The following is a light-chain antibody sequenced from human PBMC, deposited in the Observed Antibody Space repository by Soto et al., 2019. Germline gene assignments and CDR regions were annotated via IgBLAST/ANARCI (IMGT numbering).Light chain of an antibody. J-gene: IGKJ1*01. CDR1: QGISNY. V-gene: IGKV1-27*01. CDR3: QKYNSATWT. Sequence: DIQMTQSPSSLSASVGDRVTITCRASQGISNYLAWYQQQPGKVPKLLIYVASTLQSGVPSRFSGSGSGTDFAPIISSLQTEGVATYYCQKYNSATWTFGQGTKVEIK. CDR2: VAS.